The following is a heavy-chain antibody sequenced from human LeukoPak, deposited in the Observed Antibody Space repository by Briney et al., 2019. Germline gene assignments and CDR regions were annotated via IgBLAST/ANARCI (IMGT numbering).Heavy chain of an antibody. V-gene: IGHV7-4-1*02. CDR2: INTNTGNP. J-gene: IGHJ6*03. CDR1: GYTFTSYT. D-gene: IGHD3-10*01. CDR3: ARAYGSESYYYYYYMDV. Sequence: ASVKVSCKASGYTFTSYTLNWVRQAPGQGLEWMGWINTNTGNPTYAQGFTGRFVFALDASVSTAYLQISSLEAEDTAMYYCARAYGSESYYYYYYMDVWGKGTTVTISS.